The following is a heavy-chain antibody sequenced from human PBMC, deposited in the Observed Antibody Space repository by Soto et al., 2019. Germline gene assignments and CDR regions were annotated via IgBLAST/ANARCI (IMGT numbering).Heavy chain of an antibody. Sequence: PGESLKIPCKGSGYSFTSYWISWVRQMPGKGLEWMGRIDPSDSYTNYSPSFQGHVTISADKSISTAYLQWSSLKASDTAMYYCARVDTAMGPAPGYWGQGTLVTVSS. CDR1: GYSFTSYW. CDR2: IDPSDSYT. CDR3: ARVDTAMGPAPGY. D-gene: IGHD5-18*01. V-gene: IGHV5-10-1*01. J-gene: IGHJ4*02.